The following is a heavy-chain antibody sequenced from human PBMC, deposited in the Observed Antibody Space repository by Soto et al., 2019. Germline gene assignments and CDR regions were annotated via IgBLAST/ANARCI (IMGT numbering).Heavy chain of an antibody. CDR2: IWYDGSNK. CDR3: ARGLLRNYGMDV. CDR1: GFTFSSYG. V-gene: IGHV3-33*01. Sequence: PGGSLRLSCAASGFTFSSYGMHWVRQAPGKGLEWVAVIWYDGSNKYYADSVKGRFTISRDNSKNTLYLQMNSLRAEDTAVYYCARGLLRNYGMDVWGQGTTVTVSS. D-gene: IGHD2-21*01. J-gene: IGHJ6*02.